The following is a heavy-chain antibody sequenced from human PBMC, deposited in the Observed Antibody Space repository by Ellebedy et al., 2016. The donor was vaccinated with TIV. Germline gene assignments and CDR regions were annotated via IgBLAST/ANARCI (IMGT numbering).Heavy chain of an antibody. CDR1: SGSISSYY. V-gene: IGHV4-59*12. CDR2: IYYSGST. D-gene: IGHD6-19*01. CDR3: ARDQGAQWLARRFDY. J-gene: IGHJ4*02. Sequence: MPSETLSLTCTVSSGSISSYYWSWIRQPPGKGLEWIGYIYYSGSTYYNPSLKSRVTMSVDTSKNQFSLKLTSVTAADTAVYYCARDQGAQWLARRFDYWGQGTPVTVSS.